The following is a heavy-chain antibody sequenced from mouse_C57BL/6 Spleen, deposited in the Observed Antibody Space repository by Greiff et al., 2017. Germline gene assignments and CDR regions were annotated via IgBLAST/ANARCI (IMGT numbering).Heavy chain of an antibody. Sequence: EVQRVESGGGLVQPGGSLSLSCAASGFTFTDYYMSWVRQPPGKALEWLGFIRNKANGYTTEYSASVKGRFTISRDNSQSILYLQMNALRAEDSATYYCARSEDLYYFDYWGQGTTLTVSS. CDR1: GFTFTDYY. J-gene: IGHJ2*01. CDR2: IRNKANGYTT. CDR3: ARSEDLYYFDY. V-gene: IGHV7-3*01.